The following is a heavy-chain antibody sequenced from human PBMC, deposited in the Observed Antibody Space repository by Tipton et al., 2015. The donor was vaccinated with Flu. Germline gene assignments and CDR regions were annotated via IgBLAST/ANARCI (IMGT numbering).Heavy chain of an antibody. D-gene: IGHD3-10*01. Sequence: SLRLSCVASGFGFSSYWMHWVRQAPGKGLVWVSRINRDGSSTDYADSVKGRFTISRDNAKNTLYLQMNTLRAEDTAVYYCAKGDNYGSGSSYYFDYWGQGTLVTVSS. V-gene: IGHV3-74*01. CDR1: GFGFSSYW. J-gene: IGHJ4*02. CDR3: AKGDNYGSGSSYYFDY. CDR2: INRDGSST.